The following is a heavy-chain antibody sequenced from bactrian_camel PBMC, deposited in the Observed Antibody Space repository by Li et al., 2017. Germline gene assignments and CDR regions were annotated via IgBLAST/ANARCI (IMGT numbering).Heavy chain of an antibody. V-gene: IGHV3S55*01. CDR3: AAGWVRHGPVSCEYRY. D-gene: IGHD3*01. J-gene: IGHJ4*01. Sequence: HVQLVESGGGSVQAGGSLRLSCAVSGATRSSDCMGWFRQAPGKEREGIAAIDSDGSTYYADSVKGRFTISKDNAKNTLYLQMNSLKPEDTAMYYCAAGWVRHGPVSCEYRYWGQGTQVTVS. CDR2: IDSDGST. CDR1: GATRSSDC.